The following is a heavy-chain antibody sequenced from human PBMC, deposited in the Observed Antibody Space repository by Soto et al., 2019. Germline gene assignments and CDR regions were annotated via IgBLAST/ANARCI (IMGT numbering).Heavy chain of an antibody. CDR2: IYYSGRS. D-gene: IGHD4-17*01. CDR1: GGSITSSSYY. J-gene: IGHJ4*02. Sequence: SETLSLTCTISGGSITSSSYYWGWIRQPPGKGLEWIGGIYYSGRSYYNPSLKSRVTMSVDTSKNQFSLTLNSVTAADAAVYYCARQRTTVVTQAYFDHWGQGTLVTVSS. CDR3: ARQRTTVVTQAYFDH. V-gene: IGHV4-39*01.